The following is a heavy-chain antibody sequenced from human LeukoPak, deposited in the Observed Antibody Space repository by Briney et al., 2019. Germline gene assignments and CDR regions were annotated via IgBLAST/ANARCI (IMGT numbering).Heavy chain of an antibody. V-gene: IGHV3-13*01. J-gene: IGHJ4*02. Sequence: GGSLRLSCAASGFTFSSYDIHWVRQATGKGLEWVSGIGTAGEIYYPGSVKGRFTISRENAENSLYLQMNSLRGEDTALYYCARGWLSSGYYPGGNYWGQGVLVTVSS. D-gene: IGHD3-22*01. CDR3: ARGWLSSGYYPGGNY. CDR1: GFTFSSYD. CDR2: IGTAGEI.